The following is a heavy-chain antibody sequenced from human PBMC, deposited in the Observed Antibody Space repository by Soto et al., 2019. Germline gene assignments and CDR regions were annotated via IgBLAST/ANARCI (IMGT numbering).Heavy chain of an antibody. CDR3: ARHPSDFWFDP. Sequence: SETLSLTCPFSGCSIRSSSYFWGWIRQPPGKGLEWIGSIYYSGSTYYNPSLKSRVTVSVDTSKNQFSLKLSSVTAADTAVYYCARHPSDFWFDPWGQGTLVTVS. V-gene: IGHV4-39*01. CDR1: GCSIRSSSYF. J-gene: IGHJ5*02. CDR2: IYYSGST. D-gene: IGHD2-21*02.